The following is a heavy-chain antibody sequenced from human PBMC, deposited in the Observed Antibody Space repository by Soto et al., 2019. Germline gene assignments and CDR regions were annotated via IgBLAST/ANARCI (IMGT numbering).Heavy chain of an antibody. CDR3: ARIIAVAGTNWFDP. V-gene: IGHV3-66*01. Sequence: GGSLKLSCAASGFTVSSNYMSWVRQAPGKGLEWVSVIYSGGSTYYADSVKGRFTISRDNSKNTLYLQMNSLRAEDTAVYYCARIIAVAGTNWFDPWGQGTLVTVSS. CDR2: IYSGGST. D-gene: IGHD6-19*01. J-gene: IGHJ5*02. CDR1: GFTVSSNY.